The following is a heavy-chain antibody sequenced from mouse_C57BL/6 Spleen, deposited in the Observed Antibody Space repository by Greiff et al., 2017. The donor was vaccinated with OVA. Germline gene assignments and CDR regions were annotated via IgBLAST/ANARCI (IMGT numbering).Heavy chain of an antibody. D-gene: IGHD1-1*02. J-gene: IGHJ4*01. CDR2: INPNYGTT. Sequence: EVQLVESGPELVKPGASVKISCKASGYSFTDYNMNWVKQSNGKSLEWIGVINPNYGTTSYNQKFKGKATLTVDQSSSTAYMQLNSLTSEDSAVYYCARFGTGHYGPDAMDYWGQGTSVTVSS. V-gene: IGHV1-39*01. CDR1: GYSFTDYN. CDR3: ARFGTGHYGPDAMDY.